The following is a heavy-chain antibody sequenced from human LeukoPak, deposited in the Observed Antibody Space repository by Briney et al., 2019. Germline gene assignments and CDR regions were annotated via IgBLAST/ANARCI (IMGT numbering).Heavy chain of an antibody. CDR3: AREELRLGELSFDY. V-gene: IGHV1-18*01. CDR2: ITTYNGNT. J-gene: IGHJ4*02. Sequence: GASVKVSCKASGYTFTSYGISWVRQAPGQGLEWMGWITTYNGNTNYAQNLQARVTMTTDTSTSTAYMELRSLRSDDTAVYYCAREELRLGELSFDYWGQGTPVTVSS. D-gene: IGHD3-16*02. CDR1: GYTFTSYG.